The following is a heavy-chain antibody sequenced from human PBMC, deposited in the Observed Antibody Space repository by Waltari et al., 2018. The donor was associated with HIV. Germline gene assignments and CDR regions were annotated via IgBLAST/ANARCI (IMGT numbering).Heavy chain of an antibody. CDR2: IKNKTDGGTT. CDR3: TSHSVVVTDP. J-gene: IGHJ5*02. CDR1: GFTFRNAW. Sequence: EVQLVESGGGLVKPGGSLRLSCAASGFTFRNAWMSWVRQAPGKGLEWVGRIKNKTDGGTTDYAAPVKGRFTISRDDSKNTLYLQMTSLKTEDTAVYYCTSHSVVVTDPWGQGTLVTVSS. V-gene: IGHV3-15*01. D-gene: IGHD2-15*01.